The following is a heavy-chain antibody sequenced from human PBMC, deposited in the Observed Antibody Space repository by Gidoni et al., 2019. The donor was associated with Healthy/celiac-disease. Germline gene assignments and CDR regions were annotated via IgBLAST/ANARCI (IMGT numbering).Heavy chain of an antibody. CDR1: GFTFSNAW. D-gene: IGHD2-2*01. Sequence: EVQLVESGGGLVKPGGSLRLSCAASGFTFSNAWMSWVRQAPGKGLEWVGRIKSKTDGGTTDYAAPVKGRFTISRDDSKNTLYLQMNSLKTEDTAVYYCTTDGDIVVVPAASLWGQGTLVTVSS. V-gene: IGHV3-15*01. CDR2: IKSKTDGGTT. CDR3: TTDGDIVVVPAASL. J-gene: IGHJ4*02.